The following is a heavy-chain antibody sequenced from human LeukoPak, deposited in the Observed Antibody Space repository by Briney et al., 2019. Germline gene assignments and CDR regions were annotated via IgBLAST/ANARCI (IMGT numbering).Heavy chain of an antibody. CDR1: GGSISSYY. V-gene: IGHV4-59*01. CDR3: ARDYQRGYSYGYSPAYNWFDP. J-gene: IGHJ5*02. Sequence: SETLSLTCTVSGGSISSYYWSWIRQPPEKGLEWIGYIYYSGSTNYNPSLKSRVTISVDTSKNQFSLKLSSVTAADTAVYYCARDYQRGYSYGYSPAYNWFDPWGQGTLVTVSS. CDR2: IYYSGST. D-gene: IGHD5-18*01.